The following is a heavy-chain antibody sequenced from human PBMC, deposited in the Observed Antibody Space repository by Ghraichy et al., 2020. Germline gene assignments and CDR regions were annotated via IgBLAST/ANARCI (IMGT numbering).Heavy chain of an antibody. CDR1: GFTFSTYW. J-gene: IGHJ4*02. CDR2: IGQDGSEK. Sequence: GGSLRLSCAASGFTFSTYWMSWVRQAPGKGLEWVANIGQDGSEKYYVDSVKGRFTISRDNAKNSLYLQMNSLRAEDTAVYYCVRDKIVGATFFDYWGQGTLVTVSS. V-gene: IGHV3-7*01. D-gene: IGHD1-26*01. CDR3: VRDKIVGATFFDY.